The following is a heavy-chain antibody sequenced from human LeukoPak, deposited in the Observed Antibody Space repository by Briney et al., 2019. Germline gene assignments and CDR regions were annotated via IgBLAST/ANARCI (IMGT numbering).Heavy chain of an antibody. D-gene: IGHD2-15*01. CDR2: IIPILGIA. CDR1: GGTFSSYA. CDR3: ARDGVADDAFDI. Sequence: GASVKVSCKASGGTFSSYAISWVRQAPGQGLEWMGRIIPILGIANYAQKFQGRVTITADKSTSTAYMELSSLRSEDTAVYYCARDGVADDAFDIWGQGTMVTVSS. J-gene: IGHJ3*02. V-gene: IGHV1-69*04.